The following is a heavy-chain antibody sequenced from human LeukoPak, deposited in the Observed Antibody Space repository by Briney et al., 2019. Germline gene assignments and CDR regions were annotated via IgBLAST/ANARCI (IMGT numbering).Heavy chain of an antibody. V-gene: IGHV1-2*02. Sequence: ASVKVSCKASGYTFTGYYIHWVRQAPGQGLEWRGWINPNSGGINYAQKFQGRVTMTRDTSISTADMELSSLRSDDTAVYYCARGDGDGYNFWYWGQGTLVTVPS. D-gene: IGHD5-24*01. CDR3: ARGDGDGYNFWY. CDR1: GYTFTGYY. J-gene: IGHJ4*02. CDR2: INPNSGGI.